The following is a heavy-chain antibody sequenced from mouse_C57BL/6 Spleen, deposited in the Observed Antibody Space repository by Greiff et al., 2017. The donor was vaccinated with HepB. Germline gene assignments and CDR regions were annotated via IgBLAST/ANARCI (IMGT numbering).Heavy chain of an antibody. CDR3: ARGGDNLAY. CDR2: IYPRSGNT. Sequence: VKLQESGAELARPGASVKLSCKASGYTFTSYGISWVKQRTGQGLEWIGEIYPRSGNTYYNEKFKGKATLTADKSSSPAYMELRSLTSEDSAVYFCARGGDNLAYWGQGTLVTVSA. CDR1: GYTFTSYG. V-gene: IGHV1-81*01. J-gene: IGHJ3*01.